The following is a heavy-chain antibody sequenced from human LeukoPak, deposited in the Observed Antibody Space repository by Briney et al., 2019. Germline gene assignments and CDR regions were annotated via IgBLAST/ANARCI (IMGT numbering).Heavy chain of an antibody. Sequence: PSETLSLTCTVSGGSISSYYWSWIRQPPGKGLEWIGYIYYSGSTNCNPSLKSRVSISVDTSKNQFSLKLTSVTTADTAVYYCTRGTAVYGGNSPYYFDYWGQGTLVTVSS. CDR2: IYYSGST. CDR3: TRGTAVYGGNSPYYFDY. CDR1: GGSISSYY. D-gene: IGHD4-23*01. J-gene: IGHJ4*02. V-gene: IGHV4-59*01.